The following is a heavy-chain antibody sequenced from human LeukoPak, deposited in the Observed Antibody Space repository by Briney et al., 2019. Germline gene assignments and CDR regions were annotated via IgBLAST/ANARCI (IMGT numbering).Heavy chain of an antibody. D-gene: IGHD2/OR15-2a*01. CDR3: ARVSDYYYYMDV. V-gene: IGHV3-21*01. CDR2: ISSGSKYI. Sequence: PGGSLRLSYAASGFTFSTYSMNWVRQAPGKGLEWVSSISSGSKYIYYADSVKGRFTSPGDNAKTSLYLQMNSLRAEDTAVYYCARVSDYYYYMDVWGKGTTVTVSS. J-gene: IGHJ6*03. CDR1: GFTFSTYS.